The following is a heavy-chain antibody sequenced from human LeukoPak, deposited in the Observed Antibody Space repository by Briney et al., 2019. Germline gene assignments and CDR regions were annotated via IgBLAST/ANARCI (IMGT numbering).Heavy chain of an antibody. Sequence: QSGRSLRLSCAASGFTFSSYAMHWVRQAPGKGLEWVAVISYDGSNKYYADSVKGRFTISRDNSKNTLYLQMNSLRAEDTAVYYCARGVYDFWSGYYTGTPFDYWGQGTLVTVSS. CDR1: GFTFSSYA. D-gene: IGHD3-3*01. CDR2: ISYDGSNK. V-gene: IGHV3-30-3*01. J-gene: IGHJ4*02. CDR3: ARGVYDFWSGYYTGTPFDY.